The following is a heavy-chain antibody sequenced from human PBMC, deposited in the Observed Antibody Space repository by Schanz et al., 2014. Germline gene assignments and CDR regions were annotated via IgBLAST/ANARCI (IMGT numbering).Heavy chain of an antibody. Sequence: EVQLVESGGGLVQPGGSLRLSCAASGFTFSIYWMHWVRQAPGKGLVWVSHINSDGTTTAYAESVKGRFTISRDNAENTLYLQMNSLRVEDTAVYYCARDLISSGWYGWGQGTLVTVSS. D-gene: IGHD6-19*01. V-gene: IGHV3-74*01. J-gene: IGHJ4*02. CDR1: GFTFSIYW. CDR3: ARDLISSGWYG. CDR2: INSDGTTT.